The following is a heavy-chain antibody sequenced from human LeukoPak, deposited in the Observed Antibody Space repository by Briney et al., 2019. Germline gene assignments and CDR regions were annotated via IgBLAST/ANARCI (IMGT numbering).Heavy chain of an antibody. CDR1: GGTFSSYA. Sequence: SVKVSCKASGGTFSSYAISWVRQAPGQGLEWMGRIIPIFGTANYAQKFQGRVTITTDESTSTAYMELSSLRSGDTAVYYCARDRYDILTGYYKDAYFDYWGQGTLVTVSS. CDR2: IIPIFGTA. V-gene: IGHV1-69*05. J-gene: IGHJ4*02. CDR3: ARDRYDILTGYYKDAYFDY. D-gene: IGHD3-9*01.